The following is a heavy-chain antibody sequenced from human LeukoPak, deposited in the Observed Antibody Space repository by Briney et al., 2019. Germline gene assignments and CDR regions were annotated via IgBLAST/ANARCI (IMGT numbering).Heavy chain of an antibody. CDR2: ISYDGSNK. J-gene: IGHJ4*02. CDR1: GFTFSNFW. CDR3: ANERGGLQIRPDFDY. D-gene: IGHD5-24*01. Sequence: GGSLRLSCAASGFTFSNFWIHWVRQAPGKGLEWVAVISYDGSNKYYADSVKGRFTISRDNSKNTLYLQMNSLRAEDTAVYYCANERGGLQIRPDFDYWGQGTLVTVSS. V-gene: IGHV3-30*18.